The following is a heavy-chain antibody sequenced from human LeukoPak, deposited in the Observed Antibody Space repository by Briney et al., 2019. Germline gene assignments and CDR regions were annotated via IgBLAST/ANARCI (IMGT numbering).Heavy chain of an antibody. CDR2: INPDGHGS. CDR1: QYPFANYY. V-gene: IGHV1-2*02. D-gene: IGHD5-12*01. CDR3: VTSRYSGHDLGY. Sequence: ASVKVSCKTPQYPFANYYIHWVRQAPGQGLEWLGRINPDGHGSSYARQILGRVIMTTDTSINTAYMELSILTSDDTAVYFCVTSRYSGHDLGYWGQGTLVTVSS. J-gene: IGHJ4*02.